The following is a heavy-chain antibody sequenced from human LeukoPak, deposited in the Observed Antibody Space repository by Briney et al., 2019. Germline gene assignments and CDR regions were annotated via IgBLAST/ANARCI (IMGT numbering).Heavy chain of an antibody. V-gene: IGHV1-8*03. CDR3: ARDIYGSPDYYGMDV. CDR2: MNPNSGNT. CDR1: GYTFTSYD. D-gene: IGHD3-10*01. J-gene: IGHJ6*02. Sequence: ASVKVSCKASGYTFTSYDINWVRQATGQGLEWMGWMNPNSGNTGYAQKFQGRVTITRNTSISTAYMELSSLRSEDTAVYYCARDIYGSPDYYGMDVWGQGTTVTVSS.